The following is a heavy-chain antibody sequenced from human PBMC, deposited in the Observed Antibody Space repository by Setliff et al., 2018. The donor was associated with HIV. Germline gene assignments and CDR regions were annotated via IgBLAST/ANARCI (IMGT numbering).Heavy chain of an antibody. CDR1: GYSLTSYS. J-gene: IGHJ6*03. V-gene: IGHV7-4-1*01. CDR3: TRDHTPPTNYDFWSGQIDLRNIFYYMDV. Sequence: ASVKVSCKASGYSLTSYSIIWVRQAPGQGLEWMGYINTNTGNPTYAQGLKGRFVFSVDTPVSTAYLQIFSLKTEDTAVYYCTRDHTPPTNYDFWSGQIDLRNIFYYMDVWGTGSLVTVSS. CDR2: INTNTGNP. D-gene: IGHD3-3*01.